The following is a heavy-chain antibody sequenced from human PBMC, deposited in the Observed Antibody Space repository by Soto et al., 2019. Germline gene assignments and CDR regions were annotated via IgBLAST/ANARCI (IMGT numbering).Heavy chain of an antibody. CDR1: GFTFSSYA. CDR3: AQVVVPASWFDP. D-gene: IGHD2-2*01. Sequence: PGGSMKLSSAASGFTFSSYAMSWVRQEPGKGLEWVSAISGSGGSTYYADSVKGRFTISRDNSKNTLYLQMNSLRAEVTAVYYCAQVVVPASWFDPWGQGTLVTVSS. V-gene: IGHV3-23*01. J-gene: IGHJ5*02. CDR2: ISGSGGST.